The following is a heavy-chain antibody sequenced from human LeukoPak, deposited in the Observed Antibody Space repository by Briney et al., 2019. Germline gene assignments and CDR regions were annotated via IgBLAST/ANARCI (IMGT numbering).Heavy chain of an antibody. V-gene: IGHV1-2*06. D-gene: IGHD6-13*01. CDR3: ARDRGAAGFLYYFDY. CDR2: INPKNGDT. J-gene: IGHJ4*02. CDR1: GYTFTGYY. Sequence: GASVKHSCKASGYTFTGYYMHWVRQAPGQGLEWMGRINPKNGDTNYAQKLQGRVTMTTDTSTSTAYMELRSLRSDDTAVYYCARDRGAAGFLYYFDYWGQGTLVTVSS.